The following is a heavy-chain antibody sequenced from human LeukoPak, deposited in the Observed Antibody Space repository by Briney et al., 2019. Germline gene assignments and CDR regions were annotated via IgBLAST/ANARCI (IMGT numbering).Heavy chain of an antibody. Sequence: SQTLSLTCTVSGGSINSGGHYWSWIRPLPGKGLEWIGYIYYSGSTYYNPSLKSRVTISVDTSKNQFSLKLSSVTAADTAVYYCARGDYYDSSGYYSPWGQGTLVTVSS. V-gene: IGHV4-31*03. CDR2: IYYSGST. J-gene: IGHJ5*02. D-gene: IGHD3-22*01. CDR1: GGSINSGGHY. CDR3: ARGDYYDSSGYYSP.